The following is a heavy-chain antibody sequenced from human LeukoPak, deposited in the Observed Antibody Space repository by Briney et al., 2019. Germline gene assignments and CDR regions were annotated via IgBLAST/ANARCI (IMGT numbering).Heavy chain of an antibody. Sequence: SVKVSCKASGYTFTGYYMHWVRQAPGQGLEWMGGIIPIFGTANYAQKFQGRVTITADKSTSTAYMELSSLRSDDTAVYYCARDRGCFDYWGQGTLVTVSS. V-gene: IGHV1-69*06. CDR2: IIPIFGTA. CDR1: GYTFTGYY. CDR3: ARDRGCFDY. D-gene: IGHD6-19*01. J-gene: IGHJ4*02.